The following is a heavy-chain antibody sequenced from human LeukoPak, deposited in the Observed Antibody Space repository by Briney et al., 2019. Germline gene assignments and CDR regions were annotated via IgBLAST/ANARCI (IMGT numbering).Heavy chain of an antibody. CDR3: ARDGSGKTVRGVIPFDY. Sequence: PSETLSLTCTVSGGSISSGVYYWTWIRQPPGKGLEWIGYISHSGTTFYTSSLKSRVTISVDRSKSQFSLKLSSVTAADTAVYYCARDGSGKTVRGVIPFDYWGQGTLVTVSS. V-gene: IGHV4-30-2*01. CDR1: GGSISSGVYY. D-gene: IGHD3-10*01. J-gene: IGHJ4*02. CDR2: ISHSGTT.